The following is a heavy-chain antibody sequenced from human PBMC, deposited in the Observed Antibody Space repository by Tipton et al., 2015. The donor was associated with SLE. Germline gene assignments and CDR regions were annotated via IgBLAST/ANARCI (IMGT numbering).Heavy chain of an antibody. CDR1: GDTISDRY. D-gene: IGHD6-19*01. CDR3: ARGGYSSGWYGDYFAY. CDR2: ISYSGST. J-gene: IGHJ4*02. Sequence: GLVKPSETLSLTCTVSGDTISDRYWSWIRQPPGKGLEWIGYISYSGSTNYSPSLKSRVTISLDTSKTQFSLNLRSVTAADTAIYYCARGGYSSGWYGDYFAYCGQGTLVTVSS. V-gene: IGHV4-59*11.